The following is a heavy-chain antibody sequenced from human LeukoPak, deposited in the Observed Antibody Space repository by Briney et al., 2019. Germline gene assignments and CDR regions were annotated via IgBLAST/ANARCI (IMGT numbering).Heavy chain of an antibody. D-gene: IGHD3-3*01. CDR1: GFSLGTSGVG. J-gene: IGHJ5*02. CDR2: IYWNDDK. CDR3: AHRRAQCYDFWSGYYPTTWFDP. Sequence: GSGPTLVKPTQTLTLTCTFSGFSLGTSGVGVGWIRQPPGKALEWLALIYWNDDKRYSPSLKSRLTITKDTSKNQVVLTMTNMDPVDTATYYCAHRRAQCYDFWSGYYPTTWFDPWGQGTLVTVSS. V-gene: IGHV2-5*01.